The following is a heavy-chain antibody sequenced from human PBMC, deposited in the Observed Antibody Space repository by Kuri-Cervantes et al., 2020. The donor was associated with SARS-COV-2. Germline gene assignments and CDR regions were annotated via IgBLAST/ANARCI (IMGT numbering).Heavy chain of an antibody. CDR2: IYYSGST. J-gene: IGHJ4*02. CDR3: ARYYNEGYFDY. Sequence: GSLRLSCTVSGGPISNSNYYWGWIRQPPGKGLEWIGSIYYSGSTYYNPSLKSRVTISVDTSKNQFSLKLSSVTAADTSVYYCARYYNEGYFDYWGQGTLVTVSS. D-gene: IGHD3-10*01. CDR1: GGPISNSNYY. V-gene: IGHV4-39*01.